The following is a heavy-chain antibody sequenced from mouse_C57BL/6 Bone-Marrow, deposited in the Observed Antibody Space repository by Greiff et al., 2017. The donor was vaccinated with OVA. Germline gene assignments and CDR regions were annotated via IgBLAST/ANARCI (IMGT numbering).Heavy chain of an antibody. D-gene: IGHD1-1*01. J-gene: IGHJ2*01. CDR2: IDPSDSET. V-gene: IGHV1-52*01. CDR1: GYTFTSYW. Sequence: QVQLKEPGAELVRPGSSVKLSCKASGYTFTSYWMHWVKQRPIQGLEWIGNIDPSDSETHYNQKFKDKATLTVDKSSSTAYMQLSSLTSEDSAVYYCARGGRDYYGSSFHFDYWGQGTTLTVSS. CDR3: ARGGRDYYGSSFHFDY.